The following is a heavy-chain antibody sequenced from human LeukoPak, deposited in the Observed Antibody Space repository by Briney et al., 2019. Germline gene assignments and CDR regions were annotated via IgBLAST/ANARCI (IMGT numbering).Heavy chain of an antibody. V-gene: IGHV1-18*01. CDR1: GYTSTNYG. Sequence: ASVKVSCKASGYTSTNYGISWVRQAPGQGLEWMGWIGGYNGKTKYVEKLQGRATMTTDTSTSTAYMELRSLRSDDKAVYYCARDRWSGATGDYHYYYGMDVWGQGTTVIVSS. J-gene: IGHJ6*02. CDR3: ARDRWSGATGDYHYYYGMDV. CDR2: IGGYNGKT. D-gene: IGHD1-26*01.